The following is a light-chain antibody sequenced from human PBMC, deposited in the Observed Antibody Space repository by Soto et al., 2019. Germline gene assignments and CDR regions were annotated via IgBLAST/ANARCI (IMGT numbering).Light chain of an antibody. CDR1: QSVSSN. CDR3: QQYNNWPYT. J-gene: IGKJ2*01. CDR2: GAY. V-gene: IGKV3-15*01. Sequence: EIVMTQSPATLSVSPGEGATLSCRASQSVSSNLAWYQQKPGQAPRLLTYGAYIRATGIPARISGSGSGTEFTLTISSLQSEDFAVYYCQQYNNWPYTFGQGTKLEIK.